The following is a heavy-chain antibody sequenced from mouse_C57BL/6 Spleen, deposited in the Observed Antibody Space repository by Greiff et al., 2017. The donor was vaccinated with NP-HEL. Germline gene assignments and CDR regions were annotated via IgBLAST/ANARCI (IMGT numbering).Heavy chain of an antibody. V-gene: IGHV1-55*01. Sequence: QVQLQQSGAELVKPGASVKMSCKASGYTFTSYWITWVKQRPGQGLEWIGDIYPGSGSTNYNEKFKSKATLTVDTSSSTAYMQLSSLTSEDSAVYYCARGTAQASLFDYWGQGTTLTVSS. CDR3: ARGTAQASLFDY. CDR1: GYTFTSYW. D-gene: IGHD3-1*01. CDR2: IYPGSGST. J-gene: IGHJ2*01.